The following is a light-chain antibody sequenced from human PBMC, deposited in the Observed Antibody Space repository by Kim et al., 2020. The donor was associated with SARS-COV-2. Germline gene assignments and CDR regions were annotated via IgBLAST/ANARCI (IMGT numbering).Light chain of an antibody. CDR3: QQYHTYWT. CDR2: KAS. V-gene: IGKV1-5*03. J-gene: IGKJ1*01. Sequence: DIQMTQSPSTLSASVGDRATITCRASQSISTWLAWYQQKPGKAPKLLIYKASSLEGGVPSRFSGSGSGTEFTLTISSLQPDDFATYYCQQYHTYWTFGQGTKVDIK. CDR1: QSISTW.